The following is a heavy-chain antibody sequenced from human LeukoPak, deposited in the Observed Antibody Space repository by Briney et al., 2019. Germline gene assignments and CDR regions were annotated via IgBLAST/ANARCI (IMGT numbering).Heavy chain of an antibody. CDR1: GFTFSSYA. J-gene: IGHJ4*02. Sequence: GGSLRLSCAASGFTFSSYAMSGVRQAPGKGLEGVSAISGSGGSTYYADSVKGRFTISRDNSKNTLYLQMNSLRAEDTAVYYCARLTTMMSDYWGQGTLVTVSS. V-gene: IGHV3-23*01. D-gene: IGHD3-22*01. CDR3: ARLTTMMSDY. CDR2: ISGSGGST.